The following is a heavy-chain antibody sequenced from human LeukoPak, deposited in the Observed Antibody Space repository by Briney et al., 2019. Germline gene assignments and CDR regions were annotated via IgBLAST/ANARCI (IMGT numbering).Heavy chain of an antibody. CDR2: ISSSGSTI. CDR3: ARVKAFGSARLDY. Sequence: GESLKISCAASGFTLSDYYMSWIRQAPGKGLEWVSYISSSGSTIFYADSVKGRFTVSRDNAKNSLYLQMNSLRAEDTAVYHCARVKAFGSARLDYWGQGTLVTVSS. V-gene: IGHV3-11*04. CDR1: GFTLSDYY. D-gene: IGHD6-6*01. J-gene: IGHJ4*02.